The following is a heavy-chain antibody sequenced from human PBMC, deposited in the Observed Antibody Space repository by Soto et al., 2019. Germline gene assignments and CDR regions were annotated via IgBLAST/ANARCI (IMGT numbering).Heavy chain of an antibody. D-gene: IGHD3-3*01. V-gene: IGHV4-39*01. CDR3: ARPGGITIFGVVRIDAFDI. CDR1: GGSISSSSYY. J-gene: IGHJ3*02. CDR2: IYYSGST. Sequence: QLQLQESGPGLVKPSETLSLTCTVSGGSISSSSYYWGWIRQPPGKGLEWIGSIYYSGSTYYNPSPKSRVTISVDTSKNQFSLKLSSVTAADTAVYYCARPGGITIFGVVRIDAFDIWGQGTMVTVSS.